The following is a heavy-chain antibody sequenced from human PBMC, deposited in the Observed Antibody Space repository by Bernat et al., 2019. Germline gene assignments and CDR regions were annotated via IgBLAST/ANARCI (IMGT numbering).Heavy chain of an antibody. J-gene: IGHJ4*02. V-gene: IGHV3-30*02. CDR2: IRYDGRNK. CDR1: VFTFSSYG. Sequence: QVQLVESGGGVVQPGGSLRFSCAASVFTFSSYGLHWVRQAPGKGRGWLAFIRYDGRNKYYAESVKGRFTISRDNSKNTLYLQMNSLRAEDTTVYYCAKAPSYDSSGFFDYWGQGTLVTVSS. CDR3: AKAPSYDSSGFFDY. D-gene: IGHD3-22*01.